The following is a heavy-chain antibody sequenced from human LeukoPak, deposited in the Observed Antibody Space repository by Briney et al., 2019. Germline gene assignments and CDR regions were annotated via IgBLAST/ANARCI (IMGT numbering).Heavy chain of an antibody. CDR2: INHSGST. D-gene: IGHD2-2*01. CDR3: ATFPVVPAAMRDSADNKDAFDI. CDR1: GGSFSGCY. J-gene: IGHJ3*02. Sequence: SETLSLTCAVYGGSFSGCYWSWIRQPPGKGLEWIGEINHSGSTNYNPSLKSRVTISVDTSKNQFSLKLSSVTAADTAVYYCATFPVVPAAMRDSADNKDAFDIWGQGTMVTVSS. V-gene: IGHV4-34*01.